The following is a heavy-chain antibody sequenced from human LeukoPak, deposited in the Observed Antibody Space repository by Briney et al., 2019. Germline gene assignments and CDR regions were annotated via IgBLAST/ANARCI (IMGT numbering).Heavy chain of an antibody. D-gene: IGHD3-10*01. V-gene: IGHV4-34*01. J-gene: IGHJ4*02. CDR3: ARHFLLWFGELAYFDY. CDR1: GGSFSGYY. CDR2: INHSGST. Sequence: PSETLSLTCAVYGGSFSGYYWSWIRQPPGKGLEWIGEINHSGSTNHNPSLKSRVTISVDTSKNQFSLKLSSVTAADTAVYYCARHFLLWFGELAYFDYWGQGTLVTVSS.